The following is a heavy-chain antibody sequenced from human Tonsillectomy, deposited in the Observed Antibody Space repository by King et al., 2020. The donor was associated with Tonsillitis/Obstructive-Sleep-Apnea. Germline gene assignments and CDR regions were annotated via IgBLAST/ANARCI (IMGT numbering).Heavy chain of an antibody. CDR3: ASAYSGSYYDYFDY. CDR2: ISSSGSTI. V-gene: IGHV3-48*03. J-gene: IGHJ4*02. D-gene: IGHD1-26*01. CDR1: GFTFSSYE. Sequence: VQLVESGGGLVQPRGSLRLSCAASGFTFSSYEMNWVRQAPGKGLEWVSYISSSGSTIYYADSVKGRFTISRDNAKNSLYLQMNSLRAEDTAVYYCASAYSGSYYDYFDYWGQGTLVTVSS.